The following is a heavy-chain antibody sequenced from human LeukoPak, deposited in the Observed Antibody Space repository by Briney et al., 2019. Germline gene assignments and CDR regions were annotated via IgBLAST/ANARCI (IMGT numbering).Heavy chain of an antibody. Sequence: GGSLRLSCAASEFTFSSFAMSWVRQAPGQGLDWVSAISGSGGSTYYADSVKGRFTVSRDNSKNTLYLQMNSLRAEDTAVYFCAKVLYSGSYSPYYYAMDVWGQGTTVTVSS. J-gene: IGHJ6*02. D-gene: IGHD1-26*01. V-gene: IGHV3-23*01. CDR3: AKVLYSGSYSPYYYAMDV. CDR2: ISGSGGST. CDR1: EFTFSSFA.